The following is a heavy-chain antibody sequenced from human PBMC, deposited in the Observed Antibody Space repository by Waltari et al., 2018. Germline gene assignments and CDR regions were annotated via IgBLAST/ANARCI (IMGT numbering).Heavy chain of an antibody. CDR2: RKRDGSET. V-gene: IGHV3-7*01. J-gene: IGHJ4*02. CDR1: GFPFSTYW. CDR3: TRGGHVDF. D-gene: IGHD3-10*01. Sequence: EVQLVESGGGLVQPGGSLRLSCVASGFPFSTYWMTWVRQAQGKGMEGVGNRKRDGSETYYVESVKGRVTSSKDNAKNSLYLQMNNLRAEDTAVYYCTRGGHVDFCGPGSLVTVSS.